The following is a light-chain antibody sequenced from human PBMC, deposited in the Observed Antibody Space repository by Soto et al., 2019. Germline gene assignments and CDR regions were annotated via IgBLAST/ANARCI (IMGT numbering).Light chain of an antibody. CDR1: QSVSSSY. V-gene: IGKV3-20*01. Sequence: EIVLTQSPDTLSLSPGERATLSCRASQSVSSSYLAWYQQKPGQAPRLLIYGASSRATGFPDRFSGSGSETDFTHTISRLQPEDFAVYYCHQSGTFGKGTKVEVK. J-gene: IGKJ1*01. CDR3: HQSGT. CDR2: GAS.